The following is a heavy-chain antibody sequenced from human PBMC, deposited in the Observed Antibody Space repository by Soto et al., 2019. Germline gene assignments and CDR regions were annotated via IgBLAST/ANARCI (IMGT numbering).Heavy chain of an antibody. D-gene: IGHD2-15*01. CDR2: ISYDGSNK. CDR1: GFTFSSYC. V-gene: IGHV3-30*18. J-gene: IGHJ3*02. Sequence: QVQLVESGGGMVQPGRSRRLSGAASGFTFSSYCMHWVRQAPGKGLEWVAVISYDGSNKYYADSVKGRFTISGDNSKNTLYQQMNSLRADDTAVYYCAKVGSSCSGGSCYSDAFDIWGQGTMVTVSS. CDR3: AKVGSSCSGGSCYSDAFDI.